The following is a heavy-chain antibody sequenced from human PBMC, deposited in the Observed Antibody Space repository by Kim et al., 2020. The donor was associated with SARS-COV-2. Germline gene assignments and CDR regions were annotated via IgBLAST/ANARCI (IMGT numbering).Heavy chain of an antibody. V-gene: IGHV3-74*01. Sequence: GGNTSYADSVKGRFTISRDNAKNTLYLQMNSLRAEDTAVYYCASGLTPGQYWGQGTLVTVSS. CDR2: GGNT. D-gene: IGHD2-15*01. J-gene: IGHJ4*02. CDR3: ASGLTPGQY.